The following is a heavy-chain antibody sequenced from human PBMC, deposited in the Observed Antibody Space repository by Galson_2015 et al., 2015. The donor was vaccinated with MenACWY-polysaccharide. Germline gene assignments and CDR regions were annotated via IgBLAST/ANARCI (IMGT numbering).Heavy chain of an antibody. J-gene: IGHJ6*02. Sequence: SLRLSCAASGFTSSSYWMTWVRQAPGKGLEWVANIKKDGSEKYYVDSVKGRFTISRDNAKNSLYLQMHSLRAEDTAVYSCARGHYGMDVWGQGTTVTVSS. CDR1: GFTSSSYW. CDR3: ARGHYGMDV. V-gene: IGHV3-7*01. CDR2: IKKDGSEK.